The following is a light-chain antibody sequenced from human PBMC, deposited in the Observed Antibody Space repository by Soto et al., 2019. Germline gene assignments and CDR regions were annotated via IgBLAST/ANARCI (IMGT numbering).Light chain of an antibody. CDR1: QSISTS. J-gene: IGKJ1*01. CDR3: QHYNSYSEA. V-gene: IGKV1-5*03. CDR2: LAS. Sequence: DIQMTQSPSSLSAFVGDRVTITCRASQSISTSLAWYQQKPGKAPKLLIYLASILESGVPARFSGSGSGTEFTLTISSLQPDDFATYYCQHYNSYSEAFGQGTKV.